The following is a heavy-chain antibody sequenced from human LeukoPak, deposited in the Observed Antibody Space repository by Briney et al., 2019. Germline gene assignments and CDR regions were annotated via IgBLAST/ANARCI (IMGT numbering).Heavy chain of an antibody. V-gene: IGHV4-38-2*01. CDR3: ASDSTITWFYL. J-gene: IGHJ5*02. D-gene: IGHD5-18*01. Sequence: PSETLSLTCDVSGYSISSGYYWGWIRQPPGKGLEWIGSMHHSGNTYYHQSLKSRVTISVDMFKNHFSLKLSAVTAAGTAVYYCASDSTITWFYLWGQGTPVTVSS. CDR1: GYSISSGYY. CDR2: MHHSGNT.